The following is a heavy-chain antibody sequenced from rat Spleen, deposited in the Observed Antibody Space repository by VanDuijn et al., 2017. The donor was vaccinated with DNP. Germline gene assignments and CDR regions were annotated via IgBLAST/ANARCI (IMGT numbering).Heavy chain of an antibody. J-gene: IGHJ3*01. CDR3: ASTQFSGDVNWFAY. V-gene: IGHV3-3*01. D-gene: IGHD1-1*01. CDR2: INSAGNT. CDR1: GHSITDSYR. Sequence: EVQLQESGPGLVKPSQSLSLTCSVTGHSITDSYRWNWTRKFPGNKLEWMGYINSAGNTRYSPSLKSRISITRDTSKNQFFLQVNSVTAEDTATYYCASTQFSGDVNWFAYWGQGTLVTVSS.